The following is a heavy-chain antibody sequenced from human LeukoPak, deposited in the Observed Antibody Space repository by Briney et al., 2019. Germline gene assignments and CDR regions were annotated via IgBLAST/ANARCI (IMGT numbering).Heavy chain of an antibody. V-gene: IGHV3-9*01. Sequence: PGRSLRLSCAASGFTFDDYAMHWVRQAPGKGLEWVSGISWNSGSIGYADSVKGRFTISRDNAKNSLYLQMNSLRAEDTALYYCAKDSYYDSSGLPGYWGQGTLVTVSS. CDR2: ISWNSGSI. D-gene: IGHD3-22*01. J-gene: IGHJ4*02. CDR1: GFTFDDYA. CDR3: AKDSYYDSSGLPGY.